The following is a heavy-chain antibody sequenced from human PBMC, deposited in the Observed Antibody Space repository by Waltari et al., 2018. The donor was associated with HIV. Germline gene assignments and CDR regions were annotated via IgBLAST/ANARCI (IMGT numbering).Heavy chain of an antibody. Sequence: QLQLQESGPGLVKPSETLSLTCTVSGGSISSSSYYWGWIRQPPGKGLEWIGSIYYSGSTDYNPALKSRVTISVDTSKNQFSLKRSSVTAADTAVYYCARRKGSGYYYVDFDYWGQGTLVTVSS. CDR2: IYYSGST. CDR3: ARRKGSGYYYVDFDY. CDR1: GGSISSSSYY. D-gene: IGHD3-22*01. J-gene: IGHJ4*02. V-gene: IGHV4-39*01.